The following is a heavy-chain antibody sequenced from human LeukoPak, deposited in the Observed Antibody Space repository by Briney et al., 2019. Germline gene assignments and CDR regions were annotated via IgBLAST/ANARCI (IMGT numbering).Heavy chain of an antibody. V-gene: IGHV3-23*01. Sequence: TGASLRLSCAASGFTFSSYGMSSVPQGPGKGLEWVSVISGSGGSTYYADSVKGRFTISRDNSKNRLYLQMNSLRAEDTAVYYCARERAGIWDSFDYWGQGTLVTVSS. CDR3: ARERAGIWDSFDY. J-gene: IGHJ4*02. D-gene: IGHD3-10*01. CDR2: ISGSGGST. CDR1: GFTFSSYG.